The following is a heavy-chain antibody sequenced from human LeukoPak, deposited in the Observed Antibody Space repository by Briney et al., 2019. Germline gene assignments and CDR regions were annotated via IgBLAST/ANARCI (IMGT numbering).Heavy chain of an antibody. CDR3: AKDKSSSWYGDDAFDI. CDR2: ISWNSGSI. V-gene: IGHV3-9*01. J-gene: IGHJ3*02. CDR1: GFTFDDYA. Sequence: GGSLRLSCAASGFTFDDYAMHWVRQAPGKGLEWVSGISWNSGSIGYADSVKGRFTISRDNAKNSLYLQMNSLRAEDTALYYCAKDKSSSWYGDDAFDIWGQGTMVTVSS. D-gene: IGHD6-13*01.